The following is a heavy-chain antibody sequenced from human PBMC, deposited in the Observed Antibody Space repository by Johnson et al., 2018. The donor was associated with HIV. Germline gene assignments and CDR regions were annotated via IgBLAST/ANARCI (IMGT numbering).Heavy chain of an antibody. Sequence: LRLSCAASGFTFSSYWMSWVRQAPGKGLEWVANIKQDGSEKYYVDSVKGRFTISRDNSKNTLYLQMNSLRAEDTAVYYCAKVGGVVIFSQLVDAFDIWGQGTMVTVSS. CDR2: IKQDGSEK. CDR3: AKVGGVVIFSQLVDAFDI. V-gene: IGHV3-7*05. CDR1: GFTFSSYW. J-gene: IGHJ3*02. D-gene: IGHD3-3*01.